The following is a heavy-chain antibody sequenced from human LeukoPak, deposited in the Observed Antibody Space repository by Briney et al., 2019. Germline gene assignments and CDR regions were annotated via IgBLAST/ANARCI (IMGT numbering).Heavy chain of an antibody. CDR1: GGSVSSGIHY. J-gene: IGHJ5*01. CDR2: GHSGGRT. CDR3: AREEKLNEFWSGSYDS. Sequence: SETLSLTCSVSGGSVSSGIHYWSWIRQPPGKGLEWIGCGHSGGRTSYNPSLKSRVTISVDTSNNHFSLKLTAVTSADTAVYFCAREEKLNEFWSGSYDSWGQGTPVMVSS. V-gene: IGHV4-61*01. D-gene: IGHD3-3*01.